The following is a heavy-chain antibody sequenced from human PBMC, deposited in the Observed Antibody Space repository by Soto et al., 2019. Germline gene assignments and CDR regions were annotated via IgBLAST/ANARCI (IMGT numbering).Heavy chain of an antibody. J-gene: IGHJ3*02. V-gene: IGHV5-51*01. CDR2: IYPSDSDA. D-gene: IGHD1-1*01. Sequence: LGESLKISCKGSGYSFTTSWIAWVRQMPGKGLEWMGIIYPSDSDARYTPSFQGQVTISADKSISTAYLQWGSLKASDTAMYYCARLGYTAAFNIWGQGTMVTVSS. CDR3: ARLGYTAAFNI. CDR1: GYSFTTSW.